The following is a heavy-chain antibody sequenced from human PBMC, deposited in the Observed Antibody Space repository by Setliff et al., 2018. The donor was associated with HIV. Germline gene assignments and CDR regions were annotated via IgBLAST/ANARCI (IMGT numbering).Heavy chain of an antibody. CDR2: IFHSGDT. Sequence: SETLSLTCSVSGVSVGSGDYYWHWIRQHPEKALEWIGYIFHSGDTYYNPSLKSRISMSVDTSKNRFSLELTSLTAADTAVYYCATRPRIAARPFDYWGQGMSVTVSS. CDR1: GVSVGSGDYY. J-gene: IGHJ4*02. D-gene: IGHD6-6*01. CDR3: ATRPRIAARPFDY. V-gene: IGHV4-31*03.